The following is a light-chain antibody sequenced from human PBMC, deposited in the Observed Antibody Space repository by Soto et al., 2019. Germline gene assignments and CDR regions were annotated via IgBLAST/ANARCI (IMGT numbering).Light chain of an antibody. J-gene: IGKJ1*01. CDR3: LQDFSYPRT. Sequence: AVQLTLSPSSLSASVGDIVTITCRASQGIRTDLGWYQQRAGKAPKVLIVGASTLQSGVPSRFSGSGSGTDFTLTISSLQPEDSATYYCLQDFSYPRTFGQGTKVDIK. V-gene: IGKV1-6*01. CDR2: GAS. CDR1: QGIRTD.